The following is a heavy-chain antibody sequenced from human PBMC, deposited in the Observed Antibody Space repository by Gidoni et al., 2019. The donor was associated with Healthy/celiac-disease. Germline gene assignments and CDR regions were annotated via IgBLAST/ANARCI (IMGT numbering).Heavy chain of an antibody. CDR1: GGSLIGYY. V-gene: IGHV4-34*01. D-gene: IGHD3-10*01. CDR2: INHSGST. J-gene: IGHJ4*02. CDR3: ARRSGGIDY. Sequence: QVQLQQWGAGLLKPSETLSLTCAVYGGSLIGYYWSWIRQPPGTGLEWSGEINHSGSTNYNPSLKSRVTISVDTSKNQFSLKLSSVTAADTAVYYCARRSGGIDYWGQGTLVTVSS.